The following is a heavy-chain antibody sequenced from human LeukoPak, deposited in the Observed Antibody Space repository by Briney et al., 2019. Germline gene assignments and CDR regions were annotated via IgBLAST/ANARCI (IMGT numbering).Heavy chain of an antibody. V-gene: IGHV1-18*01. Sequence: RASVTVSCKASGYTFTSYGISWVRQAPGQGLEWMGWISAYNGNTNYAQKLQGRVTMTTDTSTSTAYMELRSLRSDDTAVYYCARQSLDYYDSSGLNDAFDIWGQGTMVTVSS. J-gene: IGHJ3*02. CDR2: ISAYNGNT. CDR1: GYTFTSYG. D-gene: IGHD3-22*01. CDR3: ARQSLDYYDSSGLNDAFDI.